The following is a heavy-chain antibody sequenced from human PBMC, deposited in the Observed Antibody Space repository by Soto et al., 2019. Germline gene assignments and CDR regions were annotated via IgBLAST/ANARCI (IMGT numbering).Heavy chain of an antibody. CDR1: GGSISSYY. CDR2: IYYSGST. Sequence: SETLSLTCTISGGSISSYYWTWIRQPPGKGLEWIGYIYYSGSTNYNPSLNSRVTISVDTSKSQFSLKLSSVTAADTAVYYCARVSQLVRPYYFDYWGRGMLVTVSS. CDR3: ARVSQLVRPYYFDY. V-gene: IGHV4-59*01. J-gene: IGHJ4*02. D-gene: IGHD1-1*01.